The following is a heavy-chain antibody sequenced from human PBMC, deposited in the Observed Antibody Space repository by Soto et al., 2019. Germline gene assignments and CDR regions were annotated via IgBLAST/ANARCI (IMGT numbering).Heavy chain of an antibody. CDR3: ARGDYYDSSGPSNFDY. Sequence: KPSETLSLTCAVSGGSISSGGYSWSWIRQPPGKGLEWIGYIYHSGSTYYNPSLKSRVTISVDRSKNQFSLKLSSVTAADTAVYYCARGDYYDSSGPSNFDYWGQGTLVTVSS. D-gene: IGHD3-22*01. V-gene: IGHV4-30-2*01. CDR1: GGSISSGGYS. CDR2: IYHSGST. J-gene: IGHJ4*02.